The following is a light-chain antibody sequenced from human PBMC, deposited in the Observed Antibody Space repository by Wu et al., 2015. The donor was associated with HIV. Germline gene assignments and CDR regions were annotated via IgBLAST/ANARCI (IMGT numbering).Light chain of an antibody. CDR1: QTINNW. J-gene: IGKJ1*01. Sequence: DIQMTQSPSTLSAYVGDRVTITCRASQTINNWLAWYQQKPGKAPKLLIYKASSLESGVPSRFSGSGSGTEFTLTISSLQPDDFATYYCQQSRTFGQGTKVEIK. CDR2: KAS. V-gene: IGKV1-5*03. CDR3: QQSRT.